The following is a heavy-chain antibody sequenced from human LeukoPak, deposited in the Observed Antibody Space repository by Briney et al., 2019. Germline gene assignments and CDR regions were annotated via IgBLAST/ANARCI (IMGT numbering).Heavy chain of an antibody. V-gene: IGHV3-30-3*01. CDR1: GFTFRTFA. J-gene: IGHJ4*02. Sequence: PGGSLRLSCAASGFTFRTFAMNWVRQAPGKGLEWVAVISTDGSTKNHADSAKGRFTISRDNSKNTLYLQMNSLRVEDTSVYYCVREDVTLVRGIIDYWGQGTPVTVPS. CDR2: ISTDGSTK. D-gene: IGHD3-10*01. CDR3: VREDVTLVRGIIDY.